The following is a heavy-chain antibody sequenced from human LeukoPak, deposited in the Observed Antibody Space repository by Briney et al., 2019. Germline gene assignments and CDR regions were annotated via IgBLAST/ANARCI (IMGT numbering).Heavy chain of an antibody. CDR2: IIPIFGTA. CDR3: ASMVVAATKRAGYFDY. Sequence: SVKASCKAAGGIFSSYAISWVRQAAGQGLEWMGGIIPIFGTANYAQKFQGRVTITTDESTSTAYMELSSLRSEDTAVYYCASMVVAATKRAGYFDYWGQGTLVTVSS. D-gene: IGHD2-15*01. CDR1: GGIFSSYA. J-gene: IGHJ4*02. V-gene: IGHV1-69*05.